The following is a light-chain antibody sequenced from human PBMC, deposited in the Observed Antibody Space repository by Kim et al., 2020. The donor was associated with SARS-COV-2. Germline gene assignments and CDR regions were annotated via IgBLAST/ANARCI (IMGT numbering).Light chain of an antibody. J-gene: IGKJ1*01. V-gene: IGKV3-20*01. Sequence: EIVLTQSPGTLSLSPGERASLSCRASQSVSSGYLAWYQQKPGQAPRLLIYGASSRATGIPDRFSGSGSGTDFTLTISRLEPEDFAVYYCQQYDSSRTFGQGTKVDIK. CDR3: QQYDSSRT. CDR1: QSVSSGY. CDR2: GAS.